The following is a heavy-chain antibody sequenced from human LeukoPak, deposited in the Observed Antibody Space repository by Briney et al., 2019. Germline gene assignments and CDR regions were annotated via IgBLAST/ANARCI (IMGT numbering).Heavy chain of an antibody. CDR2: IWSDGSNK. V-gene: IGHV3-33*06. CDR3: AKANWVSNADAVW. D-gene: IGHD1-1*01. CDR1: GFTFSTHA. Sequence: GGSLRLSCAASGFTFSTHAMHWVRQAPGKGLEWLAIIWSDGSNKFYSDSVKGRFTLSRDDSRNTVYLQLSNLRVEDTAIYYCAKANWVSNADAVWWGQGTQVTVSS. J-gene: IGHJ4*02.